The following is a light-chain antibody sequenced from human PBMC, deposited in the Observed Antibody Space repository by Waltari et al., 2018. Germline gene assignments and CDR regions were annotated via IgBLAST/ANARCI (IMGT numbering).Light chain of an antibody. CDR2: DVT. Sequence: QSALTQPASVSGSPGQSITISCSGVGSAVGSSDSGPWHQHHPGKAPQVIIYDVTNRPSGVSDRFSASKSANTASLTISRLQPEDEADYYCSSQTLDGLVLFGGGTRLTVL. CDR3: SSQTLDGLVL. J-gene: IGLJ2*01. V-gene: IGLV2-14*03. CDR1: GSAVGSSDS.